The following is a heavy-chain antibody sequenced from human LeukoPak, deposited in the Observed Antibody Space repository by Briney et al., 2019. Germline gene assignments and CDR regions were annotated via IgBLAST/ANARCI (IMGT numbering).Heavy chain of an antibody. Sequence: GGSLRLSCAASGFTFSSYAMHWVRQAPGKGLEWVAVISYDGSNKYYADSVKGRFTISRDNSKNTLYLQMNSLRAEGTAVYYCARDSGYSYGYSSAFDIWGQGTMVTVSS. CDR2: ISYDGSNK. CDR3: ARDSGYSYGYSSAFDI. D-gene: IGHD5-18*01. J-gene: IGHJ3*02. V-gene: IGHV3-30*04. CDR1: GFTFSSYA.